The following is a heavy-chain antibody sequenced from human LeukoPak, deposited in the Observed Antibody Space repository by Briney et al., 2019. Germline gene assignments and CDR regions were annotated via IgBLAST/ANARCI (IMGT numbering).Heavy chain of an antibody. D-gene: IGHD3-22*01. CDR3: ARGYYYDSSGYFDY. Sequence: PSETLSLTCTVSGGSISSSSYYWGWVRQPPGKGLEWIGSIYYSGSTYYNPSLKSRVTISVDTSKNQFSLKLSSVTAADTAVYYCARGYYYDSSGYFDYWGQGTLVTVSS. J-gene: IGHJ4*02. CDR1: GGSISSSSYY. V-gene: IGHV4-39*07. CDR2: IYYSGST.